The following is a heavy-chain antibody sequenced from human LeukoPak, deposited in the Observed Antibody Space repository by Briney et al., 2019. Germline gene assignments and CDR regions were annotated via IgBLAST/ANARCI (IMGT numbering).Heavy chain of an antibody. V-gene: IGHV1-18*01. Sequence: ASVKVSCKASGYTFTSYGLSWVRQAPGQGLEWMGWISSYNGNTNYAQKLQGRVTMTTDTSTSTAYMELRSLRSDDTAVYYCARDICMVRGVMTASRRAFDIWGQGTMVTVSS. CDR2: ISSYNGNT. J-gene: IGHJ3*02. CDR3: ARDICMVRGVMTASRRAFDI. D-gene: IGHD3-10*01. CDR1: GYTFTSYG.